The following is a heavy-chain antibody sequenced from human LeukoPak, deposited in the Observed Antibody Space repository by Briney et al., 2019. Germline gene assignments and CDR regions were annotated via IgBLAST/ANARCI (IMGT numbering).Heavy chain of an antibody. CDR2: IYSSGIT. Sequence: SETLSLTCTVSDGSLRSYYWSWIRQPAEKGLEWIGRIYSSGITNYNPSLKSRVTMSVDTSKNQFSLKLSSVTAADTAVYYCARLAVTGYYFPGMDVWGRGTTVTVSS. J-gene: IGHJ6*02. CDR3: ARLAVTGYYFPGMDV. D-gene: IGHD3-22*01. V-gene: IGHV4-4*07. CDR1: DGSLRSYY.